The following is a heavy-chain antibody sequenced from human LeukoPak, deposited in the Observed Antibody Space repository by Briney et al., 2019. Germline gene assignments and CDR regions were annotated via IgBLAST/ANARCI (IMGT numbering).Heavy chain of an antibody. J-gene: IGHJ4*02. D-gene: IGHD6-19*01. Sequence: SETLSLTCTVSGGSVSTYYWSWIRQPPGKGLEWIGNIYYSGSTNYNPSLKSRVTISLDTSKNQFSLKLSSVTAADTAVYYCASAAGWLRFDFWGQGTLVTVPS. CDR1: GGSVSTYY. V-gene: IGHV4-59*08. CDR2: IYYSGST. CDR3: ASAAGWLRFDF.